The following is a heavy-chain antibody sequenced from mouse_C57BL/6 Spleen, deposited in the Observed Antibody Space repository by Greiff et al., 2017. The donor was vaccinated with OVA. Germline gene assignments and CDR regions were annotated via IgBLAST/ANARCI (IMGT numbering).Heavy chain of an antibody. CDR3: ARDQAYYSNLYYAMDY. Sequence: EVMLVESGGGLVKPGGSLKLSCAASGFTFSSYAMSWVRQTPEKRLEWVATISDGGSYTYYPDNVKGRFTISRDNAKNNLYLQMSHLKSEDTAMYYCARDQAYYSNLYYAMDYWGQGTSVTVSS. CDR2: ISDGGSYT. V-gene: IGHV5-4*01. CDR1: GFTFSSYA. J-gene: IGHJ4*01. D-gene: IGHD2-5*01.